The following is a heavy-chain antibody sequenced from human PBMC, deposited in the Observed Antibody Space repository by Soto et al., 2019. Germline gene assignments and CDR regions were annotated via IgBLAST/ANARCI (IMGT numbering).Heavy chain of an antibody. D-gene: IGHD2-15*01. CDR1: GFILSTYA. Sequence: QVQLVESVGGVVQPGRSLRLSCAASGFILSTYAMYWVRQAPGKGLEWVAVISYDGNNKYYADSVKGRFTISRDNSKNTLYLQMNSLRAEDTAVYYCARAGCDGGSCYTLVGLRYGMDVWGQVTTVTVSS. CDR3: ARAGCDGGSCYTLVGLRYGMDV. V-gene: IGHV3-30-3*01. CDR2: ISYDGNNK. J-gene: IGHJ6*02.